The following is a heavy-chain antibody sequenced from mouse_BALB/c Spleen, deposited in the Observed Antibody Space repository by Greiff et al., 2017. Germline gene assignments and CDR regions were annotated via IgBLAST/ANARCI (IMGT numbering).Heavy chain of an antibody. V-gene: IGHV5-6-5*01. D-gene: IGHD1-1*01. CDR3: ARAYYYGSSYAHYYAMDY. J-gene: IGHJ4*01. CDR2: ISSGGST. Sequence: DVMLVESGGGLVKPGGSLKLSCAASGFTFSSYAMSWVRQTPEKRLEWVASISSGGSTYYPDSVKGRFTISRDNARNILYLQMSSLRSEDTAMYYCARAYYYGSSYAHYYAMDYWGQGTSVTVSS. CDR1: GFTFSSYA.